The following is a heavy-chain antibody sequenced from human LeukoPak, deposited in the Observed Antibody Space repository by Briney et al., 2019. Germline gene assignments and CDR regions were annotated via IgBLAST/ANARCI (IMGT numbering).Heavy chain of an antibody. J-gene: IGHJ4*02. Sequence: PSETLSLTCAVSGYSISTAYWWGWIRQPPGKGLEWIASIYHTGNTNYNPSLKSRVTMSVDTSKNNLSLKLSSVTAADTAVYYCASRMIASPWWGQGILVTVSS. CDR1: GYSISTAYW. D-gene: IGHD2-21*01. V-gene: IGHV4-38-2*01. CDR3: ASRMIASPW. CDR2: IYHTGNT.